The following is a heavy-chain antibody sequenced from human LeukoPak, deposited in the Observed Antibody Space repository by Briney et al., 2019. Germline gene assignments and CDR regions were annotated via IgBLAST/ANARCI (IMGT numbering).Heavy chain of an antibody. Sequence: SETLSVTCTVSGGSISSGDYYWSWLRQPPGKGREWIGYIYYSGSTYYNPFLESRVTISVDTSKNQFSLKLSSVTAADTAVYYCARGEGYCSGGSCYGWFDHWGQGTLVTVSS. J-gene: IGHJ5*02. CDR2: IYYSGST. V-gene: IGHV4-30-4*01. CDR1: GGSISSGDYY. CDR3: ARGEGYCSGGSCYGWFDH. D-gene: IGHD2-15*01.